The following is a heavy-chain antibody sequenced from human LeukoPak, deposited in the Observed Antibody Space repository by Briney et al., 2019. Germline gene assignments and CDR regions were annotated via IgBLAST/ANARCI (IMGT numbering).Heavy chain of an antibody. J-gene: IGHJ4*02. V-gene: IGHV1-2*02. D-gene: IGHD3-10*01. CDR1: GYTGTGQY. Sequence: ASVKVSCKASGYTGTGQYMYWGWQAHGPGLGWMGWRNPTSGGTDYAQQSQGRVTMTRDTSISPAYMALSRLRSDHPAVHYCARDLPGSLTEFDYWGQGNLVTVSS. CDR3: ARDLPGSLTEFDY. CDR2: RNPTSGGT.